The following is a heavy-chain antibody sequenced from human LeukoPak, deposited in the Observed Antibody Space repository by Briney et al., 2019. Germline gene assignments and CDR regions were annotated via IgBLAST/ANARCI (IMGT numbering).Heavy chain of an antibody. V-gene: IGHV3-7*01. CDR3: ARDSGYSSGWYGY. CDR2: IKPDGSEK. Sequence: GGSLRLSCAASGFTFSTYWMGWVRQAPGKGLEWVAKIKPDGSEKDHVDSVRGRFTISRDNAKNSLYLQMNSLRAEDTAVYYCARDSGYSSGWYGYWGQGTLVTVSS. D-gene: IGHD6-19*01. J-gene: IGHJ4*02. CDR1: GFTFSTYW.